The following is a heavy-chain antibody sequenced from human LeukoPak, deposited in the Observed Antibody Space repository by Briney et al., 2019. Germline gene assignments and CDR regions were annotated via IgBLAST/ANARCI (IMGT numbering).Heavy chain of an antibody. CDR1: GGSISSSSYY. CDR2: IYYSGST. Sequence: SETLSLTCTVSGGSISSSSYYWGWIRQPPGKGLEWIGYIYYSGSTNYNPSLKSRVTISVDTSKNQFSLKLSSVTAADTAVYYCARVWGASYYYGSGSHRSDAFDIWGQGTMVTVSS. J-gene: IGHJ3*02. CDR3: ARVWGASYYYGSGSHRSDAFDI. D-gene: IGHD3-10*01. V-gene: IGHV4-61*05.